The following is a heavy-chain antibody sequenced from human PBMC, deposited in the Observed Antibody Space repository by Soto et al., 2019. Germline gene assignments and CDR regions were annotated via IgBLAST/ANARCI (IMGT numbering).Heavy chain of an antibody. V-gene: IGHV1-46*01. Sequence: ASVKVSCKASGYTFTSYYMHWVRQAPGQGLEWMGIINPSGGSTSYAQKFQGRVTMTRDTSTSTVYMELSSLRSEDTAVYYCARVYCAGHCYSGLYYYYYGMDVWGQGTTVTVAS. J-gene: IGHJ6*02. CDR1: GYTFTSYY. CDR2: INPSGGST. CDR3: ARVYCAGHCYSGLYYYYYGMDV. D-gene: IGHD2-21*02.